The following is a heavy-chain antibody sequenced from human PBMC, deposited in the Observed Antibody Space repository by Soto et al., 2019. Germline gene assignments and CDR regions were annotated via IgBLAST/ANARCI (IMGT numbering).Heavy chain of an antibody. CDR3: VRGGRLAYYMDV. CDR1: EFTFTNYW. Sequence: EVQLVESGGGLVQPGGSLRLSCAASEFTFTNYWMHWVSQAPGEGLVWVSRISSSGITNYADSVKGRITLSRDNAKNMVYLQMISLRAEDTAVYYCVRGGRLAYYMDVWGKGTTVTVSS. D-gene: IGHD4-17*01. J-gene: IGHJ6*03. CDR2: ISSSGIT. V-gene: IGHV3-74*01.